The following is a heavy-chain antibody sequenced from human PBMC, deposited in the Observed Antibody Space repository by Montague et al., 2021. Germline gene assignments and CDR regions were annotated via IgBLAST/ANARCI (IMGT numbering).Heavy chain of an antibody. V-gene: IGHV3-30*04. CDR1: GFTFSSYA. D-gene: IGHD3-16*01. CDR2: ITNDGSNN. J-gene: IGHJ3*01. CDR3: ARDPRWGYDEFDV. Sequence: SLRLSCAASGFTFSSYAMHWVRQAPGKGLEWVSFITNDGSNNYYADFVKGRFTISRDNSKNTLYLQMNSLRAEDTALFYCARDPRWGYDEFDVWGQGTMVTVSS.